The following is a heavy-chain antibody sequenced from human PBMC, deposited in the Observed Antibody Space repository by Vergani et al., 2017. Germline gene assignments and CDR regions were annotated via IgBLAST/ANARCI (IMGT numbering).Heavy chain of an antibody. Sequence: QVQLVESGGGVVQPGGSLRLSCAASGFTFSSYGMHWVRQAPGKGLEWVAFIRYDGSNKYYADSVKGRFTISRENSKNTLYLQMNSLRAEDTAVYYCAKDHYYGSGSYPYYYYGMDVWGQGTTVTVSS. V-gene: IGHV3-30*02. CDR1: GFTFSSYG. CDR2: IRYDGSNK. J-gene: IGHJ6*02. CDR3: AKDHYYGSGSYPYYYYGMDV. D-gene: IGHD3-10*01.